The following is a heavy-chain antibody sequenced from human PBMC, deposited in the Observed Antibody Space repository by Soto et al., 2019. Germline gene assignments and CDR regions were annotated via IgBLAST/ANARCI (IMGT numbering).Heavy chain of an antibody. D-gene: IGHD5-18*01. CDR3: ARCPQPPDTADHYAVDV. Sequence: QVQLVQSGTEVKKPGASVKVSCKASGGTFSRSGFHWVRQAPGQGLEWMGMIVPSVDTTNYAQKFQARVTISADQFTGTVYMELRSLRSADTAVYYCARCPQPPDTADHYAVDVWGQGTRVIVSS. J-gene: IGHJ6*02. CDR1: GGTFSRSG. V-gene: IGHV1-69*18. CDR2: IVPSVDTT.